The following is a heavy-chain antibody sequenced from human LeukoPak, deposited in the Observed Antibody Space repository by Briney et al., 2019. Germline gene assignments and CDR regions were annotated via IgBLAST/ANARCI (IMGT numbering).Heavy chain of an antibody. CDR3: APLPGGSYDILTGPVGY. D-gene: IGHD3-9*01. V-gene: IGHV3-23*01. CDR2: ITGSGDIT. CDR1: GFNFRNYG. J-gene: IGHJ4*02. Sequence: HSGGSLRLSCAASGFNFRNYGMSWVRQAPGKGLEWVSVITGSGDITYYADSVKGRFIISRDNSKNMLYLQMNSLRAEDTAVYYCAPLPGGSYDILTGPVGYWGQGTLVTVSS.